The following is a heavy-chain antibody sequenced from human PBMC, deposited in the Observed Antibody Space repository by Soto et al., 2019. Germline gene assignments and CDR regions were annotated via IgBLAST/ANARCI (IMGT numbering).Heavy chain of an antibody. CDR3: ARGWFGPDV. V-gene: IGHV3-74*01. J-gene: IGHJ6*03. D-gene: IGHD3-10*01. CDR1: EFTFSGRS. Sequence: EVQLVESGGGLVQPGGSLRLSCAASEFTFSGRSVHWVRQAPGKGLVWVSGIDKVGTDSTYADSVKGRFTSSRDNAKNTVYLQMNGVSVEDTAVYYCARGWFGPDVWGKGTTVTVSS. CDR2: IDKVGTDS.